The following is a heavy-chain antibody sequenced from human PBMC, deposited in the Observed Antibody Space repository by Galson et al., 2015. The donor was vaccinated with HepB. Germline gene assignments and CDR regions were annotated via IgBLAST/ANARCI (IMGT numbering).Heavy chain of an antibody. CDR1: GFTFSNAR. CDR3: NTVITIFGVFMDN. CDR2: IKSKTDGETT. D-gene: IGHD3-3*01. J-gene: IGHJ4*02. Sequence: ALRLSCAASGFTFSNARMTWVRRAPGKGLEWVGRIKSKTDGETTDYAAPVKGRFTISRDDSKNTLYLQMNSLKIEDTAVYYCNTVITIFGVFMDNWGQGTLVTVSS. V-gene: IGHV3-15*01.